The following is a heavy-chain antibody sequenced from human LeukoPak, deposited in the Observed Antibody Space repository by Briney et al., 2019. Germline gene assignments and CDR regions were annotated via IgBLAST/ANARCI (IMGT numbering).Heavy chain of an antibody. J-gene: IGHJ4*02. V-gene: IGHV3-48*03. CDR3: ARGGLLAFDY. CDR2: ITSSGSTI. Sequence: GGSLRLSCAASGFTFSSYDMNWVRQAQGKGLERVSYITSSGSTIYYADSVKGRFTMSRDNAKNSLYLQMNSLRAEDTAVYYCARGGLLAFDYWGQGTLVTVSS. D-gene: IGHD2-15*01. CDR1: GFTFSSYD.